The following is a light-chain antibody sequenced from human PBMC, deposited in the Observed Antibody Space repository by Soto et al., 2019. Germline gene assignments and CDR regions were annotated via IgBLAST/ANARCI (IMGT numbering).Light chain of an antibody. Sequence: QSVLAQPDSVSGSPGQSITISCTGTSSDVGSYSLVSWYEQHPGKAPKFMIYEGSKRPSGVSNRFSGSKSGNTASLTISGLQAEDEADYYCCSYAGNSAYVFGTGNKVTVL. CDR1: SSDVGSYSL. CDR2: EGS. J-gene: IGLJ1*01. CDR3: CSYAGNSAYV. V-gene: IGLV2-23*01.